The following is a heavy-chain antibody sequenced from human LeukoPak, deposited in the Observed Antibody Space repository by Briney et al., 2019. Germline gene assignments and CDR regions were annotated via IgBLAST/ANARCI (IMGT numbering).Heavy chain of an antibody. CDR1: GFSLSSYS. D-gene: IGHD2-2*01. Sequence: PGGSLRLSCAASGFSLSSYSMNWVRQAPGKGLEWVSSISSGGSYISYADSVKGRFTVSRDNAKDSLFLQMRSLRDEDTAVYYCARGPALYCTSSSCLDGVDWGQGTLVSVSS. J-gene: IGHJ4*02. CDR3: ARGPALYCTSSSCLDGVD. CDR2: ISSGGSYI. V-gene: IGHV3-21*01.